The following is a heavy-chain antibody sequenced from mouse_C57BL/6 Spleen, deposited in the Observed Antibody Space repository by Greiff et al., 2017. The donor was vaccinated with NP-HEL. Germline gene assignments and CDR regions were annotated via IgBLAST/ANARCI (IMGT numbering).Heavy chain of an antibody. CDR3: AREPYDCYYDYYAMDY. V-gene: IGHV1-81*01. CDR1: GYTFTSYG. J-gene: IGHJ4*01. Sequence: VQLQQSGAELARPGASVKLSCKASGYTFTSYGISWVKQRTGQGLEWIGEIYPRSGNTYYNEKFKGKATLTADKSSSTAYMELRSLTSEDSAVYFCAREPYDCYYDYYAMDYWGQGTSVTVSS. CDR2: IYPRSGNT. D-gene: IGHD2-3*01.